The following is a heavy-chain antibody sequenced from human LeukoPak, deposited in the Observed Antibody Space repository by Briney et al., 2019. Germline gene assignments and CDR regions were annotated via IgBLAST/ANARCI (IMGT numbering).Heavy chain of an antibody. V-gene: IGHV3-7*01. CDR2: LHADGIER. CDR3: ARGGYSFDY. J-gene: IGHJ4*02. CDR1: GFTLSGYW. D-gene: IGHD5-12*01. Sequence: GGPLRLSCAASGFTLSGYWMSWVRQAPGKGLECVARLHADGIERYYVDPVKGRFTISRDNAKNSLHLQMYSLRLDDTAVYYCARGGYSFDYLGQGTLVTVSS.